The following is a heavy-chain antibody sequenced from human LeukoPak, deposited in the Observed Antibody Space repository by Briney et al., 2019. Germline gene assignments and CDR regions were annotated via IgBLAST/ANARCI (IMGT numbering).Heavy chain of an antibody. CDR3: AKDTGVVTIFGAVTYFDY. Sequence: PGGSLRLSCAASGFTFSSYAMSWVRQAPGKGLEWVSAISGSGGSTYYADSVKGRFTISRDNSKNTLYLQMNSLRAEDTAVYYCAKDTGVVTIFGAVTYFDYWGQGTLVTVSS. J-gene: IGHJ4*02. CDR2: ISGSGGST. CDR1: GFTFSSYA. D-gene: IGHD3-3*01. V-gene: IGHV3-23*01.